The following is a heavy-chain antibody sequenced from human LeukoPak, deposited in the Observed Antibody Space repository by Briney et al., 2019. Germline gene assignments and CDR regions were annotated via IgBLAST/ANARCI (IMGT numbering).Heavy chain of an antibody. Sequence: SETLSLTCTVSGGSISSYYWSWIRQPPGKGLEWIGYIYYSGSTNYNPSLKSRVTMTRDTSTSTVYMELSSLRSVDTAVYYCARTGYSYAYYYWGQGTLVTVSS. V-gene: IGHV4-59*01. CDR3: ARTGYSYAYYY. D-gene: IGHD5-18*01. J-gene: IGHJ4*02. CDR1: GGSISSYY. CDR2: IYYSGST.